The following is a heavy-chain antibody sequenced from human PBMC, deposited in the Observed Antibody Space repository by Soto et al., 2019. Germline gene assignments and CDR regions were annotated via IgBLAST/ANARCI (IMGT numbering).Heavy chain of an antibody. CDR1: GFTVSSNY. Sequence: GGSLRLSCAASGFTVSSNYMSWVGQAPGKGLEWVSVICSGGSTYYGDFVKGRFTISRDNSKNTLYLQMNSLRAEDTAVYYCAKGPHSSGRKPFDCWGQGTLVTVSS. CDR3: AKGPHSSGRKPFDC. D-gene: IGHD6-19*01. J-gene: IGHJ4*02. V-gene: IGHV3-53*01. CDR2: ICSGGST.